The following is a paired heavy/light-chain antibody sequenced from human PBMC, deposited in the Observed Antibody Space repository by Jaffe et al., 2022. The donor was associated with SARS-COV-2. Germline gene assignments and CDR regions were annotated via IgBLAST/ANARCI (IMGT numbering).Light chain of an antibody. J-gene: IGKJ1*01. CDR2: WAS. Sequence: DIVMTQSPDSLAVSLGERATINCKSSQSVLYSSNNKNYLAWYQQKPGQPPKLLIYWASTRESGVPARFSGSGSGTDFTLTISSLQAEDVAVYYCQQYYRTPWTFGQGTKVEIK. CDR3: QQYYRTPWT. CDR1: QSVLYSSNNKNY. V-gene: IGKV4-1*01.
Heavy chain of an antibody. CDR1: GYSFTTYW. V-gene: IGHV5-10-1*03. Sequence: EVQLVQSGAEVKKPGESLRISCKGSGYSFTTYWISWVRQMPGKGLEWMGRIDPSDSYTNYSPSFQGHVTISADKSISTAYLQWSSLKASDTAIYYCARHAPMDSVTSGDWFDPWGQGTLVTVSS. CDR2: IDPSDSYT. CDR3: ARHAPMDSVTSGDWFDP. J-gene: IGHJ5*02. D-gene: IGHD4-17*01.